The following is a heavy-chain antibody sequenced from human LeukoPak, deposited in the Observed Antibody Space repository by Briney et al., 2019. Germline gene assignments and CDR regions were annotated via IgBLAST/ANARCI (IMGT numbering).Heavy chain of an antibody. D-gene: IGHD6-19*01. CDR1: GGSFSGYY. V-gene: IGHV4-34*01. Sequence: PSETLSLTCAVYGGSFSGYYWSWIRQPPGKGLEWIGEINHSGSTNYNPSLKSRVTISVDTSKNQFSLKLSSVTAADTAVYYCARGRFEQWLAYYYYYYMDVWGKGTTVTVSS. CDR3: ARGRFEQWLAYYYYYYMDV. J-gene: IGHJ6*03. CDR2: INHSGST.